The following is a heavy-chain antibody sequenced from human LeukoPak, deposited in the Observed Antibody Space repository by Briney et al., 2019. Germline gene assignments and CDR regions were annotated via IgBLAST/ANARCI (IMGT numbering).Heavy chain of an antibody. Sequence: PGGSLRLSCAASGFTFSDYYMSWIRQAPGKGLEWVSYISSSGSTIYYADSVKGRFTISRDNSKNTLYLQMNSLRAEDTAVYYCAKGLTYYYDSSGYYSPYYFDYWGQGTLVTVSS. D-gene: IGHD3-22*01. CDR1: GFTFSDYY. J-gene: IGHJ4*02. CDR2: ISSSGSTI. CDR3: AKGLTYYYDSSGYYSPYYFDY. V-gene: IGHV3-11*04.